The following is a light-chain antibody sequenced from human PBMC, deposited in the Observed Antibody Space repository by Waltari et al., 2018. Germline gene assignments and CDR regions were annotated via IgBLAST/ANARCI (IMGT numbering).Light chain of an antibody. CDR2: NYN. V-gene: IGLV3-19*01. CDR1: SLRILS. Sequence: SSELTQDPAVSVALGQTVRIACQGDSLRILSASGYQQKPGQAPILGIYNYNNRPSGIPDRFSASSSGNTASLTITATQAEDEADYYCHSRDTSDNHLFGGGTKLTVL. J-gene: IGLJ2*01. CDR3: HSRDTSDNHL.